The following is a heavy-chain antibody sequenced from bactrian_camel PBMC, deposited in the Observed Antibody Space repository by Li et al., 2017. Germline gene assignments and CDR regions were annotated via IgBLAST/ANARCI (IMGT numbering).Heavy chain of an antibody. D-gene: IGHD5*01. CDR2: VDVNGRK. V-gene: IGHV3S1*01. CDR1: AEIASSHC. J-gene: IGHJ4*01. Sequence: HVQLVESGGGSVQAGGSLRPSCVASAEIASSHCVAWFRQTPGKEREGVAVVDVNGRKSKADSVKGRFTTTRDNAKKTLYLQLNSLKTEDAAMYYCAKGRTGEPEGQGTQVTVS.